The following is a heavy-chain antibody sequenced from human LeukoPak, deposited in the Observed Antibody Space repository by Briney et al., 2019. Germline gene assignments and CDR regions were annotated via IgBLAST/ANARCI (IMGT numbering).Heavy chain of an antibody. J-gene: IGHJ2*01. CDR3: ARADSYGSYWYFDL. D-gene: IGHD5-18*01. CDR1: GGSISSGKW. Sequence: SGTLSLTCGVSGGSISSGKWWSWVRQPPGKGLEWIGEISHSGSPNYNPSLKSRLTISVDLPKNQFSLDLRSVTAADTAVYYCARADSYGSYWYFDLWGRGTLVTVSS. V-gene: IGHV4-4*02. CDR2: ISHSGSP.